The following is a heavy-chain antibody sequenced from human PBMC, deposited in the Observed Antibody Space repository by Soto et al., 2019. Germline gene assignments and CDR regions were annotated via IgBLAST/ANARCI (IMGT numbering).Heavy chain of an antibody. V-gene: IGHV4-59*08. CDR2: IYYSGST. Sequence: SETLSLTCTVSGGSISSYYWSWIRQPPGKGLEWIGYIYYSGSTNYNPSLKSPVTISVDTSKNQFSLKLSSVTAADTAVYYCARLRRGYSGYDAAYYYYYYMDVWGKGTTVTVSS. CDR3: ARLRRGYSGYDAAYYYYYYMDV. J-gene: IGHJ6*03. CDR1: GGSISSYY. D-gene: IGHD5-12*01.